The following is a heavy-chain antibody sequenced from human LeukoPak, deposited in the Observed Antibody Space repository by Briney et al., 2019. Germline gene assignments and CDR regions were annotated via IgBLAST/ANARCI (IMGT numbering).Heavy chain of an antibody. J-gene: IGHJ6*02. CDR3: VRGRNYCGMDV. CDR2: INHSGST. V-gene: IGHV4-34*01. CDR1: GGSFSGYY. Sequence: SSETLSLTCAVYGGSFSGYYWSWIRQPPGKGLEWIGEINHSGSTYYNPSLKSRVTISVDTSKNQFSLKLSSVTAADTAVYYCVRGRNYCGMDVWGQGTTVTVSS.